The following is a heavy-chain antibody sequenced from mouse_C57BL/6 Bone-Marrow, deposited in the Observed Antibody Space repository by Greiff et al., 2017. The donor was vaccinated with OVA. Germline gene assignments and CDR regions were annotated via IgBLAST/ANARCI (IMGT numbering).Heavy chain of an antibody. V-gene: IGHV1-19*01. CDR3: ARSGTTVVATDWYFDV. CDR2: INPYNGGT. J-gene: IGHJ1*03. D-gene: IGHD1-1*01. Sequence: VQLQQSGPVLVKPGASVKMSCKASGYTFTDYYMNWVKQSHGKSLEWIGVINPYNGGTSYNQKFKGKATLTVDKSSSTAYMELNSLTSEDSAVYYCARSGTTVVATDWYFDVWGTGTTVTVSS. CDR1: GYTFTDYY.